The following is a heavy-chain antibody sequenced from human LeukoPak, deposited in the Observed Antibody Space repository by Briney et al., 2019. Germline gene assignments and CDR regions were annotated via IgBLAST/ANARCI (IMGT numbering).Heavy chain of an antibody. J-gene: IGHJ4*02. CDR1: DGSIYNSIYY. CDR3: MRTAEVGYYPA. D-gene: IGHD3-22*01. V-gene: IGHV4-39*01. Sequence: PSETLSLTCTVSDGSIYNSIYYWGWIRQPPGKRLEWVGSIYHSGTSYYNPSLESRLTISVDTSKNQFSLRLTSVTAADTAIYYCMRTAEVGYYPAWGPGTLVTVSS. CDR2: IYHSGTS.